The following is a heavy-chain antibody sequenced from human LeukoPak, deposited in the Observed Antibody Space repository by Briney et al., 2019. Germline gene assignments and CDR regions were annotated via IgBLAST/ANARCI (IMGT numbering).Heavy chain of an antibody. J-gene: IGHJ5*02. CDR3: AKVPPSITAAGNWLDP. D-gene: IGHD6-13*01. V-gene: IGHV1-18*01. CDR2: ISVYNGNT. CDR1: GYTFTSYG. Sequence: GASVKVSCKASGYTFTSYGINWVRQAPGQGLEWMGWISVYNGNTNYAQKLQGRVTMTTDTSTSTAYMELRSLRSDDTAVYYCAKVPPSITAAGNWLDPWGQGALVTVSS.